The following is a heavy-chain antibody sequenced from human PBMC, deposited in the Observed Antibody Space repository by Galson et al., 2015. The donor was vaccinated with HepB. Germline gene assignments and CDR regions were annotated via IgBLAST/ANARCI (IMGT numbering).Heavy chain of an antibody. J-gene: IGHJ4*02. Sequence: SLRLSCAASGFTFSSYEMNWVRQAPGKGLEWVSYISSSGSTIYYADSVKGRFTISRDNAKNSLYLQMNSLRAEDTAVYYCARQLKVLLWFGELTPSGSLDYWGQGTLVTVSS. V-gene: IGHV3-48*03. CDR1: GFTFSSYE. CDR3: ARQLKVLLWFGELTPSGSLDY. D-gene: IGHD3-10*01. CDR2: ISSSGSTI.